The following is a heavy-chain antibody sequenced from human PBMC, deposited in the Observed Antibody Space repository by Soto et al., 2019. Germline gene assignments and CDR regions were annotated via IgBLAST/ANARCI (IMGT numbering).Heavy chain of an antibody. D-gene: IGHD2-15*01. Sequence: ASVKVSCKASGGSLSTNPISWVRQAPGQGLEGMGGTGSGTGPGNHAQKFQGRLTVTADKSTSTVYMELTNLSSEDTAVYYCARRHSGGFFRFFDSWGQGTLVTVSS. CDR3: ARRHSGGFFRFFDS. CDR1: GGSLSTNP. V-gene: IGHV1-69*06. J-gene: IGHJ4*02. CDR2: TGSGTGPG.